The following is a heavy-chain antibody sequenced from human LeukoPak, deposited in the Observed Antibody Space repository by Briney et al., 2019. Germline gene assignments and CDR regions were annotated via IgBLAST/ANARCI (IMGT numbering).Heavy chain of an antibody. CDR3: GRGDCSGGSCYLSLTTIDY. J-gene: IGHJ4*02. CDR1: GFTFSSYS. D-gene: IGHD2-15*01. Sequence: GGSLRLSCAASGFTFSSYSMNWVRQAPGKGLEWLSYISSSSSTIYYADSVKGRFTISRDNAKNSLYLQMNSLRAEDTAVYYWGRGDCSGGSCYLSLTTIDYWGQGTLVTVSS. V-gene: IGHV3-48*01. CDR2: ISSSSSTI.